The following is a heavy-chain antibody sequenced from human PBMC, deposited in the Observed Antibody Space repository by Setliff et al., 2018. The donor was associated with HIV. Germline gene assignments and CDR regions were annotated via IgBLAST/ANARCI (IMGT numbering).Heavy chain of an antibody. CDR2: ITPVFGIS. Sequence: ASVKVSCKASGYTFTSYGIAWVRQAPGQRLEWMGGITPVFGISTYARKFQGRVSMTADESTNTAYMELSSLGSEDTAIYYCASAPYTGSHPSHYWGQGTLVTVSS. J-gene: IGHJ4*02. D-gene: IGHD1-1*01. CDR3: ASAPYTGSHPSHY. CDR1: GYTFTSYG. V-gene: IGHV1-69*13.